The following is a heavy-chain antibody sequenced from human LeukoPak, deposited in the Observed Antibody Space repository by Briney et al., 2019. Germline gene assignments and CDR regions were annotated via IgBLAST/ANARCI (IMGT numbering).Heavy chain of an antibody. CDR1: GFTFSSYS. CDR2: ISSSTSTI. V-gene: IGHV3-48*04. CDR3: ARGGKRYFDY. J-gene: IGHJ4*02. Sequence: GGSLRLSCAASGFTFSSYSMNWVRQAPGKGLEWVSYISSSTSTIYYADSVKGRFTISRDNAKNSLYLQMNSLRADDTAMYYCARGGKRYFDYWGQGTLVTVSS.